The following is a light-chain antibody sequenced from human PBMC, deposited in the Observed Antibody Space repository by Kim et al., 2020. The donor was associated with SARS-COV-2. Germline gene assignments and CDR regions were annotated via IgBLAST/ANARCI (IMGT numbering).Light chain of an antibody. CDR3: QAWDSSTVV. V-gene: IGLV3-1*01. J-gene: IGLJ2*01. CDR1: KLVDKY. Sequence: SYELTQPPSVSVSPGQTASITCYGDKLVDKYACWYQQKPGQSPVLVIYQDSKRPSGIPERFSGSNSGNTATLTISGTQAMDEADYYCQAWDSSTVVFGGGTQLTVL. CDR2: QDS.